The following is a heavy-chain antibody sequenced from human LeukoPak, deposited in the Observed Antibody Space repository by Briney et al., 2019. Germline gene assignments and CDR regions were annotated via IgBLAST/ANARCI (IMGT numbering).Heavy chain of an antibody. CDR1: VGSINTYY. D-gene: IGHD2-15*01. CDR3: ARQGCSGGSCYYSKNYGMDV. CDR2: IYYSGST. Sequence: SETLSLTCTVSVGSINTYYWSWSRQPPGRGLEWIGYIYYSGSTNYNPSLKSRVTISVDTSKNQFSLKLSSVTAADTAVYYCARQGCSGGSCYYSKNYGMDVWGQGTTVTVSS. V-gene: IGHV4-59*08. J-gene: IGHJ6*02.